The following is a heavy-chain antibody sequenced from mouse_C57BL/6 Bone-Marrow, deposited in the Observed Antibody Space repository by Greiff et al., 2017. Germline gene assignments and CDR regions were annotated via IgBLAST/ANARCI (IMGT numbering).Heavy chain of an antibody. D-gene: IGHD3-2*02. CDR3: TTPPQAAWFAD. V-gene: IGHV14-4*01. CDR1: GFNIKDDY. CDR2: IDPENGDT. Sequence: EVQLQQSGAELVRPGASVKLSCTASGFNIKDDYMHWVKQRPEQSLEWIGWIDPENGDTEYASKFQGKATITADTSSNTAYLQLSSLTSEDTAVYYCTTPPQAAWFADWGQGTLVTVSA. J-gene: IGHJ3*01.